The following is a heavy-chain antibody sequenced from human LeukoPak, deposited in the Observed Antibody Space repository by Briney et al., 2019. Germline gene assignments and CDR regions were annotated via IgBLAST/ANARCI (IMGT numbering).Heavy chain of an antibody. CDR1: GGTFSSYA. V-gene: IGHV1-69*06. D-gene: IGHD6-13*01. J-gene: IGHJ4*02. CDR2: IIPIFGTA. CDR3: ATTGSIAAAGKSGWFH. Sequence: SVKVSCKASGGTFSSYAISWVRQAPGQGLEWMGGIIPIFGTANYAQKFQGRVTMTEDTSTDTAYMELSSLRSEDTAVYYCATTGSIAAAGKSGWFHWGQGTLVTVSS.